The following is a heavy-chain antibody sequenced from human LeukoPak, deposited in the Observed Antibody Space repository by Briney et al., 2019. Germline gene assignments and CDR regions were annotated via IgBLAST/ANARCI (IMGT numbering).Heavy chain of an antibody. CDR1: GFTFSSYG. V-gene: IGHV3-30*18. Sequence: PGRSLRLSCAASGFTFSSYGMHWVRQAPGKGLEWVAVISYDGSNKYYADSVKGRFTISRDNSKNTLYLQMNSLRAEDTAVYYCAKDRRGSSSSDNWFDRWGQGTLVTVSS. CDR2: ISYDGSNK. D-gene: IGHD6-6*01. J-gene: IGHJ5*02. CDR3: AKDRRGSSSSDNWFDR.